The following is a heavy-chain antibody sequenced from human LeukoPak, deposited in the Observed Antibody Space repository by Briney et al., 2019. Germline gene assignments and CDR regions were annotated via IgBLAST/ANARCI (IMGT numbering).Heavy chain of an antibody. Sequence: ASVKVSCKVSGYTLTEISMHWVRQAPGKGLEWMGGFDAEDGETIYAQKSQGRVTMTEDTSTDTAYMELSSLRSEDTAVYYCATDPLLGKYDSSGYLDYWGQGTLVTVSS. J-gene: IGHJ4*02. D-gene: IGHD3-22*01. CDR1: GYTLTEIS. CDR3: ATDPLLGKYDSSGYLDY. CDR2: FDAEDGET. V-gene: IGHV1-24*01.